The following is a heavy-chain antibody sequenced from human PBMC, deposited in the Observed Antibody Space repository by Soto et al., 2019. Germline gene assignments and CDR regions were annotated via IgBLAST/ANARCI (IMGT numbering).Heavy chain of an antibody. Sequence: EVQLLESGGGLVQPGGSLRLSCAASGFTFSNYVVTWVRQAPGKGLEWVSTISGSGGSTYYADSVKGRFTISRDNSKNTLSLQMNSLRAEDTAVYYCAKDQGSSWYEIDYWGQGTLVTVSS. V-gene: IGHV3-23*01. D-gene: IGHD6-13*01. CDR3: AKDQGSSWYEIDY. J-gene: IGHJ4*02. CDR1: GFTFSNYV. CDR2: ISGSGGST.